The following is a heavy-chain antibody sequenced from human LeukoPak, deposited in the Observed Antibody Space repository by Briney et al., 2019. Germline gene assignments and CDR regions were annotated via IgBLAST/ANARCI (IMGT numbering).Heavy chain of an antibody. V-gene: IGHV3-43*01. CDR2: ISWDGGST. J-gene: IGHJ4*02. CDR1: GFTFDDYT. D-gene: IGHD4-17*01. Sequence: GGSLRLSCAASGFTFDDYTMHWVRQAPGKGLEWVSLISWDGGSTYYADSVKGRFTISRDNSKNSLYLQMNSLRTEDTALYYCAKEGNDGDYFDYWGQGTLVTVSS. CDR3: AKEGNDGDYFDY.